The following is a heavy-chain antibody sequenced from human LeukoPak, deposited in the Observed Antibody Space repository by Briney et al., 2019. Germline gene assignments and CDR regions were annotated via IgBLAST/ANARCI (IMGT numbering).Heavy chain of an antibody. Sequence: GGSLRLSCAASGFTFSSCSMNWVRQAPGKGVEWVSSISSSSSYIYYADSVKGRFTISRDNAKNSLYLQMNSLRAEDTAVYYCAKESTQNWFDHWGQGTLVTVSS. CDR2: ISSSSSYI. CDR3: AKESTQNWFDH. V-gene: IGHV3-21*01. CDR1: GFTFSSCS. J-gene: IGHJ5*02. D-gene: IGHD2-15*01.